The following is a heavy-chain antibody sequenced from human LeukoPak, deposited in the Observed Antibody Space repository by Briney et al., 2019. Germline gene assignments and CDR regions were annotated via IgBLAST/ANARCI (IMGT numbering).Heavy chain of an antibody. V-gene: IGHV4-30-2*01. Sequence: SQTLSLTCAVSGGSISSGGYSWSWIRQPPGKGLEWIGYIYHSGSTYYNPSLKSRVTISVDRSKNQFSLKLSSVTAADTAVYYCASNSARVRGAFDIWGQGTMVTVSS. CDR3: ASNSARVRGAFDI. CDR1: GGSISSGGYS. J-gene: IGHJ3*02. D-gene: IGHD4-23*01. CDR2: IYHSGST.